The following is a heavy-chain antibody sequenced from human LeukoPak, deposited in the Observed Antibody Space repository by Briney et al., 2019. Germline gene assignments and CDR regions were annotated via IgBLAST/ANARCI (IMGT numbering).Heavy chain of an antibody. Sequence: PLRLSCVGSGFSLSDHGIHWLRQAPGRALEWVAVLSYDERHKYYADSVKGRFTISRDTSSDTVSLQMNSLRVEDTALYYCARDRINMMVLGHDSGLDCWGQGTLVTVSS. J-gene: IGHJ4*02. D-gene: IGHD3-22*01. CDR2: LSYDERHK. V-gene: IGHV3-30-3*01. CDR1: GFSLSDHG. CDR3: ARDRINMMVLGHDSGLDC.